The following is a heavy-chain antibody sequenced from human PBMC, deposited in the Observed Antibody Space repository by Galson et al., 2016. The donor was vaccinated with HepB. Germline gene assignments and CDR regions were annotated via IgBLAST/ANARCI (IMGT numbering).Heavy chain of an antibody. CDR2: IYPGDSDT. CDR1: GYIFSNYW. Sequence: QSGAEVTKPGESLKISCKGSGYIFSNYWIGGVRQMPGKGLEWMAIIYPGDSDTRYSPSFQGQVTISADKSISTAYLQWSSLNASDSAMYYCVRRDSSSWFWYFDLWGRGTLVTVPS. D-gene: IGHD6-13*01. J-gene: IGHJ2*01. CDR3: VRRDSSSWFWYFDL. V-gene: IGHV5-51*01.